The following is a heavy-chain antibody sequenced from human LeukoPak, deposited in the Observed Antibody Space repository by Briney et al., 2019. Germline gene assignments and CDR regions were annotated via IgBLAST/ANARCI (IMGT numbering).Heavy chain of an antibody. CDR1: GFTFYSYG. V-gene: IGHV3-23*01. J-gene: IGHJ5*02. CDR3: AKRPTGEAKNWFDP. CDR2: ISGSGGNT. D-gene: IGHD7-27*01. Sequence: GGSLRLSCVASGFTFYSYGMSWVRQAPGKGLEWVLGISGSGGNTNYADSVKGRFTISRDNSKNTLYLQMNSLRAEDTAVYYCAKRPTGEAKNWFDPWGQGTLVTVST.